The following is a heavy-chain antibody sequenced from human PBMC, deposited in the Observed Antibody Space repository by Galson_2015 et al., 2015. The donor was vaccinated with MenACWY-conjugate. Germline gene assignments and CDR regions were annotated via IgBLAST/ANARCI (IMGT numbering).Heavy chain of an antibody. V-gene: IGHV3-53*01. J-gene: IGHJ4*02. Sequence: PLRLSCEASGLCVTSHFMGWVRQAPGEGLEWVALLYDDGTTRNADSVKGRITISSDTLRNSLSLQMHGLRTEDTAIYFWAKIVWRPVGPYFDSWGQGTLVLVSS. D-gene: IGHD2-21*01. CDR3: AKIVWRPVGPYFDS. CDR1: GLCVTSHF. CDR2: LYDDGTT.